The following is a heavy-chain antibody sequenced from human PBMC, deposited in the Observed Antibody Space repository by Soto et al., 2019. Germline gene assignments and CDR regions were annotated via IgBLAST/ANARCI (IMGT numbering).Heavy chain of an antibody. J-gene: IGHJ4*02. CDR3: ARRDSVSSGRGFDY. Sequence: PSESLSLTCAVSGCSISNYFWSWIRQPAGKGLEWIGRFFTSGGTKYNPSLKSRVTMSVDMSKNQLSLSLVSVTAADTAVYYCARRDSVSSGRGFDYWGQGILVTVSS. CDR1: GCSISNYF. CDR2: FFTSGGT. V-gene: IGHV4-4*07. D-gene: IGHD6-6*01.